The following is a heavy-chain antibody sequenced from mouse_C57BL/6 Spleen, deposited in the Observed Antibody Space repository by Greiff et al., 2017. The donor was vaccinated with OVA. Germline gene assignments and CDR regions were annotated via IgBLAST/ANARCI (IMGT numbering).Heavy chain of an antibody. Sequence: QVQLKESGAELVKPGASVKISCKASGYAFSSYWMNWVKQRPGKGLEWIGQIYPGDGDTNYNGKFKGKATLTADKSSSTAYMQLSSLTSEDSAVYFCARSGQLRPLFDYWGQGTTLTVSS. J-gene: IGHJ2*01. D-gene: IGHD3-2*02. CDR2: IYPGDGDT. CDR1: GYAFSSYW. V-gene: IGHV1-80*01. CDR3: ARSGQLRPLFDY.